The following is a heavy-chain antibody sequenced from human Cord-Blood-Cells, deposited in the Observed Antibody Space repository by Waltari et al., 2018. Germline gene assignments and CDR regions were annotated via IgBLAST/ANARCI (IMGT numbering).Heavy chain of an antibody. J-gene: IGHJ3*02. V-gene: IGHV4-31*03. CDR2: IYYSGST. CDR3: ARGSVGGYAFDI. Sequence: QVQLQESGPGLVKPSQPLSLTCTVSGGSISSGGYYWSWIRQHPGKGLEWIGYIYYSGSTYYNPSLKSRVTISVDTSKNQFSLKLSSVTAADTAVYYCARGSVGGYAFDIWGQGTMVTVSS. D-gene: IGHD3-10*01. CDR1: GGSISSGGYY.